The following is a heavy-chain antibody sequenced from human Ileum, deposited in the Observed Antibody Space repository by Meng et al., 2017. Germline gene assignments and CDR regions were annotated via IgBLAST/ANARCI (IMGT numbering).Heavy chain of an antibody. CDR2: IYSNGNT. V-gene: IGHV4-30-4*01. Sequence: QVQLQESGPRLVKPSQTLSLTCTVSGGSISSGDYYRSWVRKSPGKGPEWIGYIYSNGNTYSNPSLRGRLMISIDTSKNQFSLKLSSMTAADTAVYYCARAPKYCTNAVCSRPLDSWGQGTLVTVSS. CDR3: ARAPKYCTNAVCSRPLDS. D-gene: IGHD2-8*01. CDR1: GGSISSGDYY. J-gene: IGHJ4*02.